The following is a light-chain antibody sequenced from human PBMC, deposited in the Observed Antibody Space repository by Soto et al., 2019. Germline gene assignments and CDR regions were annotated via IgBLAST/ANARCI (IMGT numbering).Light chain of an antibody. Sequence: EIVLTQSPGTLSLSPGERATLSCRASQSVSSSYLAWYQQKPGQAPRLLIYGASSRAPGIPDRFSGSVSGTDFTLTISMLEPEDFAVYYCQQYGSSLLFTFGPGTKVDIK. CDR3: QQYGSSLLFT. CDR1: QSVSSSY. CDR2: GAS. V-gene: IGKV3-20*01. J-gene: IGKJ3*01.